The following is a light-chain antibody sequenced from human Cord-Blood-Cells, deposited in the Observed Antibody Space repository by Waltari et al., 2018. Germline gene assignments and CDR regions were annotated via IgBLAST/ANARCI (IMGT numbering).Light chain of an antibody. Sequence: DIAMTQSPLSLPVTPGEPASISCRSIQSLLNSNGYNYLDWYLQKPGQSPQLLIYLGSNRASGVPDRFSGSGSGTDFTLKISRVEAEDVGVYYCMQALQTPLTFGGGTKVEIK. V-gene: IGKV2-28*01. CDR2: LGS. CDR1: QSLLNSNGYNY. CDR3: MQALQTPLT. J-gene: IGKJ4*01.